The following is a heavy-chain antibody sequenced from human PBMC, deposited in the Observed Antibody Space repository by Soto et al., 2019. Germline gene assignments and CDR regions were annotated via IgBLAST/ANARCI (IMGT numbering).Heavy chain of an antibody. V-gene: IGHV3-23*01. CDR2: ISGSGGST. J-gene: IGHJ6*02. D-gene: IGHD3-3*01. CDR1: GLIHRSYP. CDR3: AKDREAIRFLEWLPPSMDV. Sequence: GGSLSLSCAPSGLIHRSYPMLLVRPAPGKGLDWVSAISGSGGSTYYADSVKGRFTISRDNSKNTLYLQMNSLRAEDTAVYYCAKDREAIRFLEWLPPSMDVWGQGTTVNVSS.